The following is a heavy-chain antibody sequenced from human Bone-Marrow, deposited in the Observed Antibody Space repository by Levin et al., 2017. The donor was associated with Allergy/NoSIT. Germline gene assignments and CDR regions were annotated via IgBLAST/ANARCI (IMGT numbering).Heavy chain of an antibody. D-gene: IGHD4-11*01. CDR3: ARGSHGHSESN. CDR2: IDYHNGRT. J-gene: IGHJ4*02. V-gene: IGHV4-39*01. CDR1: GGSISSASHY. Sequence: PSETLSLICTVSGGSISSASHYWRWIRQTPGKGLEWIGSIDYHNGRTYYNPSVKSRVTISGATSKNQLSLNLRSVTAADTAVYYCARGSHGHSESNWGQGTLVTVSS.